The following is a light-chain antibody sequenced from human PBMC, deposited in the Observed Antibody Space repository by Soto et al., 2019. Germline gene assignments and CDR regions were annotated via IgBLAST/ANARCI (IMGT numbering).Light chain of an antibody. J-gene: IGLJ1*01. CDR2: EVR. CDR1: CSDVGSYNH. V-gene: IGLV2-14*01. Sequence: QSALTHPASVSGSPGQSITLSCTGTCSDVGSYNHGSWYQQHPGTAPKLVFYEVRYRPSRVSNRFSGSKSGKTSSLTISSLLAQDEADYYCSRKTRRNTYVFETGSKVT. CDR3: SRKTRRNTYV.